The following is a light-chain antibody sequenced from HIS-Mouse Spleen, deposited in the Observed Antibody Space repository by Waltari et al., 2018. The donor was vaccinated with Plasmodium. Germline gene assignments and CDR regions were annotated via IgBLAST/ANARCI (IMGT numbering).Light chain of an antibody. CDR3: QSADSSGTPNWV. V-gene: IGLV3-25*03. J-gene: IGLJ3*02. CDR2: KDS. CDR1: ALQKQY. Sequence: SYELTQPPSVSVSPGQTARNTCPGDALQKQYAYWYQQKPGQAPVLVIYKDSERPSGIPERFSGSSSGTTVTLTISGVQAEDEADYYCQSADSSGTPNWVFGGGTKLTVL.